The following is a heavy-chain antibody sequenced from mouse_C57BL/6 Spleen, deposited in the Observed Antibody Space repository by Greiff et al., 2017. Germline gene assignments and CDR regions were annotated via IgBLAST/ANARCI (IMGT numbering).Heavy chain of an antibody. CDR2: ISDGGSYT. J-gene: IGHJ2*01. Sequence: VQLKQSGGGLVKPGGSLKLSCAASGFTFSSYAMSWVRQTPEKRLEWVATISDGGSYTYYPDNVKGRFTISRDNAKNNLYLQMSHLKSEDTAMYYCARDRGGYYFDYWGQGTTLTVAS. D-gene: IGHD3-3*01. CDR3: ARDRGGYYFDY. V-gene: IGHV5-4*01. CDR1: GFTFSSYA.